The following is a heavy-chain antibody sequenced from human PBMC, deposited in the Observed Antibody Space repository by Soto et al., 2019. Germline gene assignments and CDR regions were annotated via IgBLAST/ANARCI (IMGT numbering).Heavy chain of an antibody. CDR2: VYHTGNT. Sequence: SETRSLTGTVSFVSITPYYWTWILHPPGKGLEWIGYVYHTGNTYYNPSLKSRVTISLDTSKNQVSLRLKSVTAADTAVYYCAREQYNWKLWGQGTLVTVSS. J-gene: IGHJ4*02. CDR1: FVSITPYY. D-gene: IGHD1-20*01. V-gene: IGHV4-59*01. CDR3: AREQYNWKL.